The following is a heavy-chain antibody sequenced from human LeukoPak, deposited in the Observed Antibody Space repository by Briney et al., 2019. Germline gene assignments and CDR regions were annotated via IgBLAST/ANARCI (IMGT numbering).Heavy chain of an antibody. CDR3: ARGRDTYMDV. V-gene: IGHV4-30-2*01. J-gene: IGHJ6*03. Sequence: SETLSLTYTVSGGSISSGGYYWSWIRQPPGKGLEWIGYIYHSGSTYYSPSLKSRVTMSLDRSKNQVSLRLSSVTVADTAVYYCARGRDTYMDVWGRGTTVTVSS. CDR1: GGSISSGGYY. CDR2: IYHSGST.